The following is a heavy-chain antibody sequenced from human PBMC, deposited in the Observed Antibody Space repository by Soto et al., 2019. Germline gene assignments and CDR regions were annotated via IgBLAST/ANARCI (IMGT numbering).Heavy chain of an antibody. V-gene: IGHV4-61*01. CDR3: ARACEHLYFGY. CDR1: GDSVSTTRSD. J-gene: IGHJ4*02. Sequence: SKSLSVTSTLAGDSVSTTRSDWSWIRQPPGKGLEWIGYIHYSGSTNYNPSLKSRVTISVDTSKNQFSLKLSSVTAADTAVYYCARACEHLYFGYCRERTLVTVP. CDR2: IHYSGST.